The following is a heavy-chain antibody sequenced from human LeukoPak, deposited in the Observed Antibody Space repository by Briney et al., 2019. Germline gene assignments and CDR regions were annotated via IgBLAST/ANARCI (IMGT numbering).Heavy chain of an antibody. J-gene: IGHJ4*02. Sequence: GGSLRLSCKGSGFTFTNACMSWVRLAPGKGLEWVGHIKSQTDGGTTDYAAPVKGRFTISRDDSKNTLYLQLNSLKTEDTAVYYRTTGTWIQLWLADYWGQGTLVTVSS. CDR3: TTGTWIQLWLADY. V-gene: IGHV3-15*01. CDR1: GFTFTNAC. D-gene: IGHD5-18*01. CDR2: IKSQTDGGTT.